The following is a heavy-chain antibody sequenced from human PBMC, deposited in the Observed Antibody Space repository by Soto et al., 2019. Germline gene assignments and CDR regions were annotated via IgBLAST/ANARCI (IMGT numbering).Heavy chain of an antibody. Sequence: EVPLVESGGGFVQPGGSLRLSCAASGFTFSSYSMNWVRQAPGKGLEWVSYISSRSSTIYYADSVKGRFTISRDNAKNSLYLQMNSLRDEDTAVYYCARDSGYCSSTSCYTFGMDVWCQGTTVTVSS. J-gene: IGHJ6*02. CDR3: ARDSGYCSSTSCYTFGMDV. CDR2: ISSRSSTI. CDR1: GFTFSSYS. D-gene: IGHD2-2*02. V-gene: IGHV3-48*02.